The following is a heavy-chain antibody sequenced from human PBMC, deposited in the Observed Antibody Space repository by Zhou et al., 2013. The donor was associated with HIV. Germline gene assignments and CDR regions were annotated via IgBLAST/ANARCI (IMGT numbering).Heavy chain of an antibody. V-gene: IGHV4-34*01. CDR1: GGSFSGYY. CDR3: ARGVSGTQGDFDY. D-gene: IGHD1-7*01. Sequence: QVQLQQWGAGLLKPSETLSLTCAVYGGSFSGYYWSWIRQPPGKGLEWIGEINHSGSTNYNPSLKSRVTISLDTSKNQFSLKVSSVDAADTAVYYCARGVSGTQGDFDYWGQGTLVTVSS. CDR2: INHSGST. J-gene: IGHJ4*02.